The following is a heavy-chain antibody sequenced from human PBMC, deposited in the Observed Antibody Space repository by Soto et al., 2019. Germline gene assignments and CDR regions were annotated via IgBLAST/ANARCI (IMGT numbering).Heavy chain of an antibody. CDR3: ASAIFGVVIFGYYGMDV. CDR2: IIPIFGTA. J-gene: IGHJ6*02. D-gene: IGHD3-3*01. V-gene: IGHV1-69*13. Sequence: VASVKVSCKASGGTFSSYAISWVRQAPGQGLEWMGGIIPIFGTANYAQKFQGRVTITADESTSTAYMELSSLRSEDTAVCYCASAIFGVVIFGYYGMDVWGQGTTVTVSS. CDR1: GGTFSSYA.